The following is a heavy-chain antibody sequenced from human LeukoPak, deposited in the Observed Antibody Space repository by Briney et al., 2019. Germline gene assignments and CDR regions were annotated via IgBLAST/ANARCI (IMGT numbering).Heavy chain of an antibody. CDR1: GFTFSIYA. CDR3: AQGLGFISGSRHWGIDY. CDR2: IFGSGGST. V-gene: IGHV3-23*01. Sequence: GGSLRLSCAASGFTFSIYAMSGGREALGKGRWWVSDIFGSGGSTYSADSLKGRVTISRDNSKSTLYLQMNSLRAEDTAVYYCAQGLGFISGSRHWGIDYWGQGTLVTVSS. J-gene: IGHJ4*02. D-gene: IGHD3-10*01.